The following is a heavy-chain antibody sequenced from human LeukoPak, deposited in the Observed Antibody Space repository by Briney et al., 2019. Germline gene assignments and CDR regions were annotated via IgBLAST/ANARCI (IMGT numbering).Heavy chain of an antibody. Sequence: PLASVKVSCRASGYTFTGSYMHWVRQAPGQGLEWMGWINPNSGGSNCAQKFQGRVTMTRDTSNSTAYMELTSLRSEDTAVYYCASREYDNSNYYLYYFDYWGQGTLVTVSS. CDR2: INPNSGGS. CDR3: ASREYDNSNYYLYYFDY. V-gene: IGHV1-2*02. J-gene: IGHJ4*02. D-gene: IGHD3-22*01. CDR1: GYTFTGSY.